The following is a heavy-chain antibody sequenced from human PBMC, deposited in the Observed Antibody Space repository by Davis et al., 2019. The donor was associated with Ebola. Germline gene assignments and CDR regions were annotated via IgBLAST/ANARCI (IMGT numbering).Heavy chain of an antibody. CDR3: ARGDFDWLRVGMDV. Sequence: SDPLSPPCTVLGGSFPGYYWSWIRQPPGKGLEWIGEINHSGSTNYNPSLKSRVTISVDTSKNQFPLKLSSVTAADTAVYYCARGDFDWLRVGMDVWGQGTTVTVSS. CDR2: INHSGST. D-gene: IGHD3-9*01. V-gene: IGHV4-34*01. J-gene: IGHJ6*02. CDR1: GGSFPGYY.